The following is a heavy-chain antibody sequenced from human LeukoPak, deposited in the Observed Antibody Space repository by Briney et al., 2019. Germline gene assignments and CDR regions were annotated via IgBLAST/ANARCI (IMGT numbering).Heavy chain of an antibody. Sequence: GGSLRLSCAASGFTFSRYVMIWVRQPPGKGLEWVSSIFPSGGEIHYADSVKGRFTISRDNSRDTLYLQMNSLRAEDTAIYICAKDGGTYPYFLDVWGKGTTVIVSS. CDR3: AKDGGTYPYFLDV. D-gene: IGHD1-26*01. J-gene: IGHJ6*03. CDR1: GFTFSRYV. CDR2: IFPSGGEI. V-gene: IGHV3-23*01.